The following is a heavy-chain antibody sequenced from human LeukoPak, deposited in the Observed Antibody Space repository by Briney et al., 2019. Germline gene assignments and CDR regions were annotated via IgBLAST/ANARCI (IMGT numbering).Heavy chain of an antibody. CDR2: MSYDGNTK. Sequence: GGSLRLSCAASGFTFSDYTLHWVRQAPGKGLEWVALMSYDGNTKYYADSVKGRFTVSGDNPKNTLYVQMNSLRAEDTAVYYCARAQSGYPPDYWGQGTLVAVSS. CDR1: GFTFSDYT. J-gene: IGHJ4*02. D-gene: IGHD3-9*01. V-gene: IGHV3-30-3*01. CDR3: ARAQSGYPPDY.